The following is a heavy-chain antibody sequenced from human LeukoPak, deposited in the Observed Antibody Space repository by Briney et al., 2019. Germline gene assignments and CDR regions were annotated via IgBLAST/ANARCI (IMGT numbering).Heavy chain of an antibody. D-gene: IGHD3-10*01. CDR3: ARDPYGSGSYGWFDP. CDR2: ISSSSSYM. Sequence: GGSLRLSCAASGFTFSSYSMNWVRQAPGKGLEWVSSISSSSSYMYYADSVKGRFTISRDNAKNSLYLQMNSLRAEDTAVYYCARDPYGSGSYGWFDPWGQGTLVTVSS. J-gene: IGHJ5*02. V-gene: IGHV3-21*01. CDR1: GFTFSSYS.